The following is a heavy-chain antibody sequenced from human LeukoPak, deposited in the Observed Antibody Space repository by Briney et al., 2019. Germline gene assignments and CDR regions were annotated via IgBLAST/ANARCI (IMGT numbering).Heavy chain of an antibody. CDR1: GGSISSYY. CDR2: IYYSRNT. J-gene: IGHJ3*02. D-gene: IGHD3-22*01. V-gene: IGHV4-59*12. CDR3: ARDNRGGSYDSSGYYGAFDI. Sequence: SETLSLTCTVSGGSISSYYWSWIRQPPGKGLEWIGYIYYSRNTNYNPSLKSRVTISVDTSKNQFSLKLSSVTAADTAVYYCARDNRGGSYDSSGYYGAFDIWGQGTMVTVSS.